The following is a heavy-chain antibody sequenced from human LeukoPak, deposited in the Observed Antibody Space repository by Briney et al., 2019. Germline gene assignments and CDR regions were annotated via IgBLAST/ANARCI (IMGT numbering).Heavy chain of an antibody. V-gene: IGHV1-24*01. Sequence: ASVKVSCTVSGYTLTELSMHWVRQAPGKGLEWMGGFDPEDGETIYAQKFQGRVTMTEDTSTDTAYMELSSLRSEDTAVYYCATDMTLEKGWYRYYYGMDVWGQGTTVTASS. J-gene: IGHJ6*02. CDR3: ATDMTLEKGWYRYYYGMDV. CDR2: FDPEDGET. D-gene: IGHD6-19*01. CDR1: GYTLTELS.